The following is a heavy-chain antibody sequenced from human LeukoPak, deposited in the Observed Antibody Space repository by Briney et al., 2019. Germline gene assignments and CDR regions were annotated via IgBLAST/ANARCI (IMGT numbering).Heavy chain of an antibody. Sequence: GGSLRLSYAASGFTFSSYAMSWVRQAPGKGLEWVSAISGSGGSTYYENSVKGRFTNSRDNSKNTLYLQMNSLRAEDTAVYYCATRSDFGSGSYRWFDRWGQGTLVIVSS. D-gene: IGHD3-10*01. CDR3: ATRSDFGSGSYRWFDR. V-gene: IGHV3-23*01. CDR2: ISGSGGST. J-gene: IGHJ5*02. CDR1: GFTFSSYA.